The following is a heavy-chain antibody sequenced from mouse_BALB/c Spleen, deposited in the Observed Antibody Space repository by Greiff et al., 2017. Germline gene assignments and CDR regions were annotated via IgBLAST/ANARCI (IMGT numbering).Heavy chain of an antibody. CDR1: GYSITSGYY. J-gene: IGHJ3*01. CDR2: ISYDGSN. V-gene: IGHV3-6*02. D-gene: IGHD2-1*01. Sequence: ESGPGLVKPSQSLSLTCSVTGYSITSGYYWNWIRQFPGNKLEWRGYISYDGSNNYNPSLKNRISTTRDTSKNQFFLKLNSVTTEGTATYYCARGYGNYVWFAYWGQGTLVTVSA. CDR3: ARGYGNYVWFAY.